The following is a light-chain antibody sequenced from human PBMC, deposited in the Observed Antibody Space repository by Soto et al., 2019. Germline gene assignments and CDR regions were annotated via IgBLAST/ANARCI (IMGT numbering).Light chain of an antibody. CDR1: QSISSW. CDR3: QQYNSPCT. CDR2: KAS. Sequence: IQMTQSPSTLSASVGDRVTITCRASQSISSWLAWYQQKPGKAPKLLIYKASSLESGVPSRFSGSGSGTEFTLTISSLQPDDFATYYCQQYNSPCTFGQGTKLEIK. V-gene: IGKV1-5*03. J-gene: IGKJ2*02.